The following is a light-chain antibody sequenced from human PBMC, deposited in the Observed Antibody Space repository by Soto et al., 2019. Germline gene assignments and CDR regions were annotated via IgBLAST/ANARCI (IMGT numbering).Light chain of an antibody. CDR1: QSVNSRY. CDR3: HQYDGSPPYT. CDR2: SAS. J-gene: IGKJ2*01. Sequence: EIVLTQSPGTLSLSPGERATLSCRASQSVNSRYFAWYQQKPGQAPRLLVFSASSRATGIPDRFSGSGSGTDFSLTISRLEPVDFAVYYCHQYDGSPPYTFGQGTKLEIK. V-gene: IGKV3-20*01.